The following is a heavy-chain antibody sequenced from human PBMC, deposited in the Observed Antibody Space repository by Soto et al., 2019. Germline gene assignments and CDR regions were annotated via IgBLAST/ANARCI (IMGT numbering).Heavy chain of an antibody. J-gene: IGHJ4*02. V-gene: IGHV3-30*18. CDR2: ISNDGSLK. Sequence: QVQVVESGVGVVQPGRSLRLSCAASGLSFSTYDMHWVRQSPGKGLEWVAVISNDGSLKYYPDSVRGRFIITRDNSKNTVYLQMNSLRAEDTAVYYCAKDLVSRTAGGTWAHYFDHWGQGTLVTVSS. D-gene: IGHD1-26*01. CDR3: AKDLVSRTAGGTWAHYFDH. CDR1: GLSFSTYD.